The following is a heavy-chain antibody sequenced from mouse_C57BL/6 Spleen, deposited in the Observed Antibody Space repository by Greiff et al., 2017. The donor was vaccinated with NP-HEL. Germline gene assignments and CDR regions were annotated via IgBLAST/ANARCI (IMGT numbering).Heavy chain of an antibody. CDR3: AREEGYPAWFAY. J-gene: IGHJ3*01. V-gene: IGHV5-4*01. Sequence: EVMLVESGGGLVKPGGSLKLSCAASGFTFSSYAMSWVRQTPEKRLEWVATISDGGSYTYYPDNVKGRFTISRDNAKNNLYLQMSHLKSEETAMYYCAREEGYPAWFAYWGQGTLVTVSA. D-gene: IGHD2-2*01. CDR2: ISDGGSYT. CDR1: GFTFSSYA.